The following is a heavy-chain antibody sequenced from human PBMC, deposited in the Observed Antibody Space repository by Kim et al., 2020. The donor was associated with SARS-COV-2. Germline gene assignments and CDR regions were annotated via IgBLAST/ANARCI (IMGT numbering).Heavy chain of an antibody. CDR3: ARGPYYGSGSYYRRTDY. V-gene: IGHV4-34*01. Sequence: SETLSLTCAVYGGSFSGYYWSWIRQPPGKGLEWIGEINHSGSTNYNPSLKSRVTISVDTSKNQFSLKLSSVTAADTAVYYCARGPYYGSGSYYRRTDYWGQGTLVTVSS. J-gene: IGHJ4*02. CDR1: GGSFSGYY. CDR2: INHSGST. D-gene: IGHD3-10*01.